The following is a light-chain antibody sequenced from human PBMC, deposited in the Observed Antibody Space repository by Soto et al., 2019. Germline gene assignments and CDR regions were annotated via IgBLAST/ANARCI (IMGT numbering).Light chain of an antibody. CDR3: SSYAGTSNV. J-gene: IGLJ1*01. Sequence: SVLTQPPSASGSPGQSVAISCTGNSSDGGGYNYVSWYQQPPGKAPKLMIYEVNKRPSGVPDRFSGSKSGDTASLTVSGLQAEDEADYYCSSYAGTSNVFASATKV. CDR2: EVN. V-gene: IGLV2-8*01. CDR1: SSDGGGYNY.